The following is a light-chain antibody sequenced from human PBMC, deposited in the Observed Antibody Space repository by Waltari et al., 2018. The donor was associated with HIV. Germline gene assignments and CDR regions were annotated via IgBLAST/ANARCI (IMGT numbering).Light chain of an antibody. J-gene: IGKJ3*01. Sequence: EIVLTQSPGTLSLSPGERATLSCRASQSVRGNYLAWYQQKPGQAPRLIIYDASSRATCIPDRFSGSGSGTDFTLTISRLEPEDFAVYYCQQYGSSLETFGPGTKVDIK. CDR3: QQYGSSLET. V-gene: IGKV3-20*01. CDR2: DAS. CDR1: QSVRGNY.